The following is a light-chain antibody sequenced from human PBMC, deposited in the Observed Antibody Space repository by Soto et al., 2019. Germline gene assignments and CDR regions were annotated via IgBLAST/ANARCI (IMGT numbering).Light chain of an antibody. CDR2: EVA. Sequence: QSVLTQPPSASGSPGQSVTISCTGPSSDVGGYNYVSWYQQYPGKAPKLVIYEVAKRPSGVPDRFSGSKSGNTASLTVFGLQAEDEADYYCCSYAGTNIVFGGGTKLTVL. CDR3: CSYAGTNIV. J-gene: IGLJ2*01. CDR1: SSDVGGYNY. V-gene: IGLV2-8*01.